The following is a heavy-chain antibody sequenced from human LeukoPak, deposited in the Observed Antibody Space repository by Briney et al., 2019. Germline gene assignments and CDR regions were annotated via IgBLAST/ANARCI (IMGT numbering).Heavy chain of an antibody. D-gene: IGHD6-19*01. V-gene: IGHV3-9*01. CDR1: GFTFDDYA. Sequence: PGGSLRLSCAASGFTFDDYAMHWVRQAPGKGLEWVSGISWNSGSIGYADSVKGRFTISRDNAKNSLYLQMNSLRAEDTALYYCAKVVGSIIAVAGPFDYWGQGTLVTVSS. CDR2: ISWNSGSI. J-gene: IGHJ4*02. CDR3: AKVVGSIIAVAGPFDY.